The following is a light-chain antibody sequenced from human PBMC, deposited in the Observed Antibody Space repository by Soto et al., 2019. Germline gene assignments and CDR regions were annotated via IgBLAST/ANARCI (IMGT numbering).Light chain of an antibody. CDR3: AAWDDSLNGVI. CDR1: TSNIGNNN. V-gene: IGLV1-44*01. J-gene: IGLJ2*01. CDR2: ANN. Sequence: QAVVTQPPSASGTPGLRVTISCSGGTSNIGNNNVNWYQHLPGTAPKLLIYANNQRPSGVPDRFSASKSGTSASLAISGLQSEDEADYYCAAWDDSLNGVIFGGGTQLTVL.